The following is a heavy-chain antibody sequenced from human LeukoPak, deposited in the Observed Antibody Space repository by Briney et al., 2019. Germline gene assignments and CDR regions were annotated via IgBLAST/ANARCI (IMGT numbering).Heavy chain of an antibody. J-gene: IGHJ4*02. CDR2: FDVIDSET. Sequence: ASVKVSCTVSGSSLSELSLYWVRQAPGKGLEWMGGFDVIDSETFYAQKFQGRVTKTEDSSRDTAYMELRSLTSDDTALYYCAAGRPYSLLDYWGQGTLVTVSS. CDR3: AAGRPYSLLDY. D-gene: IGHD5-18*01. CDR1: GSSLSELS. V-gene: IGHV1-24*01.